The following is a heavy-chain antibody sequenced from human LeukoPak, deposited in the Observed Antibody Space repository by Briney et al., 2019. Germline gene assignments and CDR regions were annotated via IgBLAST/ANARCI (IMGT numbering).Heavy chain of an antibody. J-gene: IGHJ5*02. CDR3: ARGDGPLSPSITIFGMFDP. V-gene: IGHV1-69*05. CDR2: IIPIFGTA. D-gene: IGHD3-3*01. Sequence: ASVKVSCKASGYTFTGYYMHWVRQAPGQGLEWMGGIIPIFGTANYAQKFQGRVTITTDESTSTAYMELSSLRSEDTAVYYCARGDGPLSPSITIFGMFDPWGQGTLVTVSS. CDR1: GYTFTGYY.